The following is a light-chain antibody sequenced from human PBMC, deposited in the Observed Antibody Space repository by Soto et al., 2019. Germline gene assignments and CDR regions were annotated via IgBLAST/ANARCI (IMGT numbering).Light chain of an antibody. J-gene: IGKJ1*01. CDR2: DAS. CDR1: QGINNR. CDR3: QQFIDGWT. V-gene: IGKV1-5*01. Sequence: IQMTQSPSTLPASIGDRVTITCRASQGINNRLAWYQQMPGKAPNLLIYDASSLESGVPSRFRGSGSETEFTLTISGLQPDDFATYYCQQFIDGWTFGQVTKVDIK.